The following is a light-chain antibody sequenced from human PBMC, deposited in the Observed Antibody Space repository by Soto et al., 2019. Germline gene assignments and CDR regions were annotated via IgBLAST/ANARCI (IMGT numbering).Light chain of an antibody. J-gene: IGKJ1*01. Sequence: DIMMTQSPDSLSVSLGERATINCKSSQSVLYSSNNRNYLAWYQQRPRQPPKLLIYWASTRESGVPSRFSGSGSGTDFTLTISSLQAEDVAVYYCQQYYDTPWTFGQGTKVEIK. CDR3: QQYYDTPWT. CDR2: WAS. CDR1: QSVLYSSNNRNY. V-gene: IGKV4-1*01.